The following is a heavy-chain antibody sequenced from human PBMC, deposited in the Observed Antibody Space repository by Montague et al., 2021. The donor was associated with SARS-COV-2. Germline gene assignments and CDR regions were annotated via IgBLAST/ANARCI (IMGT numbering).Heavy chain of an antibody. CDR1: GGSFSSYY. D-gene: IGHD3-10*01. CDR2: IYYSGST. J-gene: IGHJ4*02. V-gene: IGHV4-59*08. CDR3: ARQGRCGGLWFGEGHVDY. Sequence: SETLSLTCTVSGGSFSSYYWGWIRQPPGEGLKWIGYIYYSGSTNYNPSLKSRVTISVDTSKNQFSLKLSSVTAADTAVYYCARQGRCGGLWFGEGHVDYWGQGTLVTVSS.